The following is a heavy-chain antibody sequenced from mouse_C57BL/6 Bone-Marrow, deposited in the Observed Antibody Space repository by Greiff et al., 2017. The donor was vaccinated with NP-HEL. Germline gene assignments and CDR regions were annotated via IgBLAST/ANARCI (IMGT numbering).Heavy chain of an antibody. V-gene: IGHV1-31*01. CDR3: ARRVYHYGSSPYWYFDV. D-gene: IGHD1-1*01. CDR1: GYSFTGYY. J-gene: IGHJ1*03. Sequence: EVQLQQSGPELVKPGASVKISCKASGYSFTGYYMHWVKQSHGNILDWIGYIYPYNGVSSYNQKFKGKATLTVDKSSSTAYMELRSLTSEDSAVYYCARRVYHYGSSPYWYFDVWGTGTTVTVSS. CDR2: IYPYNGVS.